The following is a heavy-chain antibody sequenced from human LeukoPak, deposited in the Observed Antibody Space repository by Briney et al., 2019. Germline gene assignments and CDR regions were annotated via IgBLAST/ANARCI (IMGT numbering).Heavy chain of an antibody. Sequence: SETLSLTCTVSGGSISSYYWSWIRQPPGKGLEWIGYIYYSGSTNYNPSLKSRVTISVDTSKNQFSLKLSSVTAADTAVYYCARARMITFGGVIDPGDYWGQGTLVTVSS. V-gene: IGHV4-59*01. CDR3: ARARMITFGGVIDPGDY. J-gene: IGHJ4*02. CDR1: GGSISSYY. D-gene: IGHD3-16*02. CDR2: IYYSGST.